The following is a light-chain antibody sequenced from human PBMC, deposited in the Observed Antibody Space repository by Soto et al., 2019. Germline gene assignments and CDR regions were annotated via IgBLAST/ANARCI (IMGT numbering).Light chain of an antibody. CDR3: AAWDDSLNAFV. Sequence: QSVLTQPPSASGTPGQRVTISCSGSSSNIVGNTVNWYQQLPGTAPKLLIYGNDQRPSGVPDRFSGSKSGNSASLAISGLQSEDEADYYCAAWDDSLNAFVFGTGTKVTVL. CDR2: GND. J-gene: IGLJ1*01. V-gene: IGLV1-44*01. CDR1: SSNIVGNT.